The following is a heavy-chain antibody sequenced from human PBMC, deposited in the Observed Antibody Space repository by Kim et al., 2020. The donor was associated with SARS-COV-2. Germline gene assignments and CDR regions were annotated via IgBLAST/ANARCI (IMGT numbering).Heavy chain of an antibody. V-gene: IGHV3-33*01. J-gene: IGHJ4*02. D-gene: IGHD3-22*01. CDR2: IWPDGSYK. CDR3: ARSSYDSSGSNPHFDY. Sequence: GGSLRLSCTASGSTFSSYAMHWVRQALGKGLEWVAVIWPDGSYKNYADFVKGRFTISRDNSKNTVYLQVNSLRAEDTAVFYCARSSYDSSGSNPHFDYWGQGTLVTVSS. CDR1: GSTFSSYA.